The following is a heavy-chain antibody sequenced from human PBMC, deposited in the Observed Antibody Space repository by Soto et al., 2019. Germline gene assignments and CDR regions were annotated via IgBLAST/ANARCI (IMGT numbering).Heavy chain of an antibody. J-gene: IGHJ4*02. CDR2: IYYSGST. Sequence: QVQLQESGPGLVKPSETLSLTCTVSGGSISSFYWSWIRLPPGKGLEWIGYIYYSGSTKYNPSLKSRVTISVDTSKNQFSLKLSSVTAADTAVYYCAREEQWLAKWGQGTLVTVSP. CDR1: GGSISSFY. CDR3: AREEQWLAK. D-gene: IGHD6-19*01. V-gene: IGHV4-59*01.